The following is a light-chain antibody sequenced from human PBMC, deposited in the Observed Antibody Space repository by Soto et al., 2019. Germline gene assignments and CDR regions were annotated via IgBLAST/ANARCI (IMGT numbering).Light chain of an antibody. Sequence: QSALTQPRSVSGSPGQSVTISCTGTNSDVGGYNYVSWYQQYPGKAPKLMISGVSERPSGVPDRFSGSKSGNTASLTISGLQVEDGADYYCCSYVDPDTWVFGGGTKLPVL. CDR2: GVS. CDR3: CSYVDPDTWV. V-gene: IGLV2-11*01. CDR1: NSDVGGYNY. J-gene: IGLJ3*02.